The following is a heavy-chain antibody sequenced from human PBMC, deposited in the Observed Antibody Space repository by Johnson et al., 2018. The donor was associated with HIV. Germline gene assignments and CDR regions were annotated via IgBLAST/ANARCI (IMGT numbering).Heavy chain of an antibody. V-gene: IGHV3-7*01. CDR1: GFTFSSYA. CDR3: AREAGGSYPDAFDF. CDR2: IKQDGSEK. D-gene: IGHD1-26*01. J-gene: IGHJ3*01. Sequence: VQLVESGGGVVQPGRSLRLSCAASGFTFSSYAMHWVRQAPGKGLEWVANIKQDGSEKYYVDSVKGRFTISRDNAKNSLYLQINSVRAEDTAVYYCAREAGGSYPDAFDFWGQGTMVTVSS.